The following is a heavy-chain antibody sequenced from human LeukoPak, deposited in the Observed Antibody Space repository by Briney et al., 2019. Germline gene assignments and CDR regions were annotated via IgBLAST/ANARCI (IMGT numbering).Heavy chain of an antibody. CDR3: ARVGYSSGWSYLDY. CDR2: IYTSGST. J-gene: IGHJ4*02. D-gene: IGHD6-19*01. Sequence: SETLSLTCTVSGGSLSSYYWSWIRQPAGKGLEWIGRIYTSGSTNYNPSLKSRVTMSVDTSKNQFSLKLSSVTAADTAVYYCARVGYSSGWSYLDYWGQGTLVTVSS. V-gene: IGHV4-4*07. CDR1: GGSLSSYY.